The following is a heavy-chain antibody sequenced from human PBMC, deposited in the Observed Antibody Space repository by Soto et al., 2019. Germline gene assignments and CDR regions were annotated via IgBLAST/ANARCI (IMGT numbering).Heavy chain of an antibody. V-gene: IGHV2-5*08. CDR2: IYWDGDQ. Sequence: TLSLTCTVSGGSISGYYWSWIRQPPGKALEWLALIYWDGDQRYSPSLRSRLTITKDTSPNQVVLTMTDMDPVDTATYYCVQSRCGGDCLQSYSSHSYYGLDVWGQGTTVTVPS. D-gene: IGHD2-21*02. CDR1: GGSISGYY. J-gene: IGHJ6*02. CDR3: VQSRCGGDCLQSYSSHSYYGLDV.